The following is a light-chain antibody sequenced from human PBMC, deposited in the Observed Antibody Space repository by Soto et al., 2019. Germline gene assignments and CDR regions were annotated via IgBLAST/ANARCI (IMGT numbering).Light chain of an antibody. Sequence: QSVLTQSPSVSASLGASVKLTCTLSSGHSSYAIAWHQQQPEKGPRYLMKLNSDGSHSKGDGIPDRFSGSSSGAERYLTISRLQSEDEADYYCQTWGTGIHVFGGGTKLTVL. CDR2: LNSDGSH. CDR3: QTWGTGIHV. CDR1: SGHSSYA. V-gene: IGLV4-69*01. J-gene: IGLJ2*01.